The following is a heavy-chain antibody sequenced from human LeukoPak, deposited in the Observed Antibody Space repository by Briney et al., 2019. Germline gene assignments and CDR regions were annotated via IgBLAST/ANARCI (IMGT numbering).Heavy chain of an antibody. CDR3: VRGNREHGLDV. J-gene: IGHJ6*04. CDR2: INYTGCT. V-gene: IGHV4-59*12. Sequence: PSEPLSLTCTVSGGSISNCYWSWLRQPPGKGVEGFGYINYTGCTNYKPSLKRRVPISVDTSKNQHSLNLSSVTAADTAVYFCVRGNREHGLDVGGEGTTVTVSS. CDR1: GGSISNCY.